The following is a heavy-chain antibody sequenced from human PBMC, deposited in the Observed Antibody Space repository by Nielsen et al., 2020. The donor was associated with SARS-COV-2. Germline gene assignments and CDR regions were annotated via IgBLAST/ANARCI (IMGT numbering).Heavy chain of an antibody. V-gene: IGHV4-39*01. CDR3: ARHTHRYDYVWGSYRPFDP. Sequence: SETLSLTCTVSGGSISSSSYYWGWIRQPPGKGLEWIGGIYYSGSTYYNPSLKSRVTISVDTSKNQFSLKLSSVTAADTAVYYCARHTHRYDYVWGSYRPFDPWGQGTLVTVSS. J-gene: IGHJ5*02. D-gene: IGHD3-16*02. CDR2: IYYSGST. CDR1: GGSISSSSYY.